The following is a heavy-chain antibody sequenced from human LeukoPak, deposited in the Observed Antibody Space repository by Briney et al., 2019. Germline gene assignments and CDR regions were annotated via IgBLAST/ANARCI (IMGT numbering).Heavy chain of an antibody. Sequence: PGGSLRLSCAASGFTFDDYGMSWVRQAPGKGLEWVSGINWNGGSTGYADSVKGRFTISRDNAENSLYLQMNNLRAEDTAVYYCAKGRRAPLVGTTTKSWLDYWGQGTLVTVSS. V-gene: IGHV3-20*04. CDR3: AKGRRAPLVGTTTKSWLDY. CDR1: GFTFDDYG. CDR2: INWNGGST. J-gene: IGHJ4*02. D-gene: IGHD1-26*01.